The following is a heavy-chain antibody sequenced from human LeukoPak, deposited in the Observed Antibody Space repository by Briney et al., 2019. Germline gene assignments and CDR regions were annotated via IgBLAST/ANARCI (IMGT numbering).Heavy chain of an antibody. J-gene: IGHJ4*02. Sequence: SETLSLTCAVSGGSISSSNWWSWVRQPPGKGLEWIGEIYHSGSTNCNPSLKSRVTISVDKSKNQFSLKLSSVTAADTAVYYCASSVAGTWDYFDYWGQGTLVTVSS. CDR2: IYHSGST. D-gene: IGHD6-19*01. V-gene: IGHV4-4*02. CDR1: GGSISSSNW. CDR3: ASSVAGTWDYFDY.